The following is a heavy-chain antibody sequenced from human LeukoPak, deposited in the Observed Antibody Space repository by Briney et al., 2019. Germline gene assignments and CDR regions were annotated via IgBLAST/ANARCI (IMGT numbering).Heavy chain of an antibody. D-gene: IGHD6-19*01. CDR1: GGSISSSSYY. CDR2: IYYSGST. V-gene: IGHV4-39*07. Sequence: NPSETLSLTCTVSGGSISSSSYYWGWIRQPPGKGLEWIGSIYYSGSTYYNPSLKSRVTISVDTSKNQFSLKLSSVTAADTAVYYCARDVSSGWHYFDYWGQGTLVTVSS. CDR3: ARDVSSGWHYFDY. J-gene: IGHJ4*02.